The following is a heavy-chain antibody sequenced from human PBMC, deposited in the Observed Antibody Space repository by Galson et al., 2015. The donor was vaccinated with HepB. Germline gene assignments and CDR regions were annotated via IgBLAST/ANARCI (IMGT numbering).Heavy chain of an antibody. CDR1: GDSVSSYSSA. Sequence: CAISGDSVSSYSSACNWIRQSPPRGLEWLGRTYYRSKWYNDYAVSVKSRITINPDTSKNQFSLQLNSVTPEDTAVYYCARGWVAAAAGLDYWYFDLWGRGTLVTVSS. V-gene: IGHV6-1*01. D-gene: IGHD6-13*01. CDR2: TYYRSKWYN. CDR3: ARGWVAAAAGLDYWYFDL. J-gene: IGHJ2*01.